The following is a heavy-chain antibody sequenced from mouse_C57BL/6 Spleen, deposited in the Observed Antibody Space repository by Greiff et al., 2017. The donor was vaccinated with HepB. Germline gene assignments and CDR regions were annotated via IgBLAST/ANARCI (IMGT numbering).Heavy chain of an antibody. V-gene: IGHV5-17*01. CDR1: GFTFSDYG. Sequence: EVQLVESGGGLVKPGGSLKLSCAASGFTFSDYGMHWVRQAPEKGLEWVAYISSGSSNIYYADTVKGRFTVSRDNAKNTLFLEMTSLRSEDTAMYYCASGHYARNAMDYWGQGTSVTVSS. D-gene: IGHD1-1*01. CDR2: ISSGSSNI. CDR3: ASGHYARNAMDY. J-gene: IGHJ4*01.